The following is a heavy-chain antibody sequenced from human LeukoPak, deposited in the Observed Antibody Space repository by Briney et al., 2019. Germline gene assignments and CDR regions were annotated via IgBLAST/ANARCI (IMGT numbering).Heavy chain of an antibody. Sequence: SVKVSCKASGYTFTSYAISWVRQAPGQGLEWMGRIIPILGIANYAQKFQGRVTITADKSTSTAYMELSSLRSEDTAVYYCARTTGGTTVYAHWGQGTLVTVSS. CDR2: IIPILGIA. D-gene: IGHD4-17*01. V-gene: IGHV1-69*04. J-gene: IGHJ4*02. CDR1: GYTFTSYA. CDR3: ARTTGGTTVYAH.